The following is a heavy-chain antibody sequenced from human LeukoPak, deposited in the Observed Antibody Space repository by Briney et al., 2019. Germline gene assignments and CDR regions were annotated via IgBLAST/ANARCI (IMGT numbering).Heavy chain of an antibody. D-gene: IGHD6-19*01. CDR2: IYYSGTT. V-gene: IGHV4-59*01. J-gene: IGHJ3*01. Sequence: SDALSLNYSVSGGSMRNYYWNWIRPPPGKGLEWIGFIYYSGTTNSNPSLKSRVTISLDTSKNQFSRKLRSTTAADTAVYYCARDLSSGSYWYGLLLWGEGTVVTVSS. CDR1: GGSMRNYY. CDR3: ARDLSSGSYWYGLLL.